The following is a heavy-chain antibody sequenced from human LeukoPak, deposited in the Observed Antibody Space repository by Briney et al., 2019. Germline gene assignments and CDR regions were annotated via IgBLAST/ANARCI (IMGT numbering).Heavy chain of an antibody. Sequence: GGSLRLSCTASGISLNRFAIHWVRQAPDKGLEWVTVISYDGSNEYYTDSVRGRFTISRDNSKNTVYLQMNSLRVEDTAVYYCAQGGSEIYYFNHGMDVWGRGTTVTVSS. D-gene: IGHD1-14*01. V-gene: IGHV3-30*18. J-gene: IGHJ6*02. CDR3: AQGGSEIYYFNHGMDV. CDR2: ISYDGSNE. CDR1: GISLNRFA.